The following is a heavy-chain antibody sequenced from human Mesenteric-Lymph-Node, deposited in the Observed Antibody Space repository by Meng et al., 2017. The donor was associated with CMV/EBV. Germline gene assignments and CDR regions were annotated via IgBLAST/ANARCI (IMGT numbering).Heavy chain of an antibody. CDR1: GFSFSVYE. Sequence: GESLKISCAASGFSFSVYEMNWVRQAPGKGLEWVANIKQDGSEKYYVGSVKGRFTISRDNARNSLYLQMNSLRAEDTTVYYCARDGSGFGELRAPPGYYSGMDVWGQGTTVTVSS. CDR2: IKQDGSEK. V-gene: IGHV3-7*01. D-gene: IGHD3-10*01. CDR3: ARDGSGFGELRAPPGYYSGMDV. J-gene: IGHJ6*02.